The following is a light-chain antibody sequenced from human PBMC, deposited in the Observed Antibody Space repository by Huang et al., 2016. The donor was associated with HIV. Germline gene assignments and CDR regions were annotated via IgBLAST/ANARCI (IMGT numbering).Light chain of an antibody. CDR3: QQYAKWPQT. CDR2: GAS. J-gene: IGKJ1*01. Sequence: EIVMTQSPATLSVSPGGRATLSCRASQNVNINLAWYHRKPGQAPRLLIYGASTRASGIADRFSGGGSGTDFTLTISSLQSEDFAVYYCQQYAKWPQTFGQGTKVEIK. CDR1: QNVNIN. V-gene: IGKV3-15*01.